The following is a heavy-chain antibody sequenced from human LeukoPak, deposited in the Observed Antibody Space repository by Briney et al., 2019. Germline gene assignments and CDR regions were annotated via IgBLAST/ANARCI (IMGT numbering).Heavy chain of an antibody. CDR3: ASEYYDFWSGYSH. V-gene: IGHV3-48*03. CDR2: ISSSGSTI. CDR1: GFTFSSYE. D-gene: IGHD3-3*01. Sequence: GGSLRLSCAASGFTFSSYEMNWVRQAPGKGLEWVSYISSSGSTIYYADSVKGRFTISRDNSKNTLYLQMNSLRAEDTAVYYCASEYYDFWSGYSHWGQGTLVTVSS. J-gene: IGHJ4*02.